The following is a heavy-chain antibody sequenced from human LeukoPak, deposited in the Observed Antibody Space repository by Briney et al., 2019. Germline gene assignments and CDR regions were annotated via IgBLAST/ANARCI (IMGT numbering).Heavy chain of an antibody. J-gene: IGHJ3*02. D-gene: IGHD5-18*01. V-gene: IGHV1-58*02. Sequence: GPSVKASSKASRFTFIISGMQWGRQARGQRLEWIGWIVFGRGNTNYAQKFQERVTITRDMSTSTAYMELSSLRSEDTAVYYCAAPRRGPHTLMDPRDAFDIWGQGTMVTVSS. CDR3: AAPRRGPHTLMDPRDAFDI. CDR2: IVFGRGNT. CDR1: RFTFIISG.